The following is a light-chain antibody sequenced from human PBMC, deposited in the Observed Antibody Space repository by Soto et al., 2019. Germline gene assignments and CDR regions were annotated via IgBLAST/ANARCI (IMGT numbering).Light chain of an antibody. CDR3: CSYAGSSTRVV. CDR1: SSDVGSYNL. V-gene: IGLV2-23*02. CDR2: EVS. Sequence: QSAQTQPASVSGSPGQSITISCTGTSSDVGSYNLVSWYQQHPGKAPKLMIYEVSKRPSGVSNRFSGSKSGNTASLTISGLQAEDEADYYCCSYAGSSTRVVFGGGTKLTVL. J-gene: IGLJ2*01.